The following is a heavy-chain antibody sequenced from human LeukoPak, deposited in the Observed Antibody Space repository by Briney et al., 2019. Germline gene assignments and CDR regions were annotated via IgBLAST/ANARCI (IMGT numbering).Heavy chain of an antibody. Sequence: GGSLRLSCALSGLTFSSESMNSVRQAPGKGLEWVSSISSSSSYINYADSVKGRFTMSRDNAQNSLYLQMNSLRAEDTAVYYCAKVTGGSGVRGVSQSEFWGQGTLVTVSS. J-gene: IGHJ4*02. CDR2: ISSSSSYI. D-gene: IGHD3-10*01. V-gene: IGHV3-21*01. CDR1: GLTFSSES. CDR3: AKVTGGSGVRGVSQSEF.